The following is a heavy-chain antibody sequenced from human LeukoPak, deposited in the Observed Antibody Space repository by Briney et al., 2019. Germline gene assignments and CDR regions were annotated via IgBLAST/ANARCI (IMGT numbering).Heavy chain of an antibody. D-gene: IGHD2-2*01. Sequence: GGSLRLSCAASGFTFSSYAMHWVRQAPGKGLEWVAVISYDGSNKYYADSVKGRFTISRDNSKNTLYLQMNSLRAEDTAVYYCARETYPHPYPVDGMDVWGQGTTVTVSS. CDR3: ARETYPHPYPVDGMDV. CDR1: GFTFSSYA. CDR2: ISYDGSNK. V-gene: IGHV3-30*04. J-gene: IGHJ6*02.